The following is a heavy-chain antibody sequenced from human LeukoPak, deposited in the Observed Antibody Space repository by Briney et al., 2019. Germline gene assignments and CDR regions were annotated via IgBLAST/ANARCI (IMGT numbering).Heavy chain of an antibody. V-gene: IGHV4-38-2*01. CDR3: ARVGGPFDI. D-gene: IGHD3-16*01. CDR2: IYHTGSS. CDR1: GYSINIGSY. J-gene: IGHJ3*02. Sequence: SETLSLTCAVSGYSINIGSYWGWIRQSPGKGLEWIGSIYHTGSSYYNPSLKSRVTISVDTSKNQFSLKPSSVTAADTAVYFCARVGGPFDIWGQGTMVTVSS.